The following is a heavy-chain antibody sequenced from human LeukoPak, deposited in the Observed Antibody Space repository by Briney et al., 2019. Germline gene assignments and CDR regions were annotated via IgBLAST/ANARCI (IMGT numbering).Heavy chain of an antibody. V-gene: IGHV3-7*01. Sequence: SGGSLRLSCAVSGFSFSSYWMTWVRQAPGKGLEWVANIKQDGSETYYVDSVKGRFAISRDNAKNSLFLQMNSLRAEDTAVYYCARERGIAVAGASDYWAREPWSPSPQ. J-gene: IGHJ4*02. D-gene: IGHD6-19*01. CDR3: ARERGIAVAGASDY. CDR2: IKQDGSET. CDR1: GFSFSSYW.